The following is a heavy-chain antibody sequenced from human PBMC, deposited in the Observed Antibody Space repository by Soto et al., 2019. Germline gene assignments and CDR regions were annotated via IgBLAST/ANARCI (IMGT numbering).Heavy chain of an antibody. CDR2: IIQDGSEK. V-gene: IGHV3-7*01. CDR1: GFTFSRYW. Sequence: GGSLRLSCAASGFTFSRYWMSWVRQAPGKGLEWVANIIQDGSEKYYVDSVKGRFTISRDNARNSLYLQMNRLGAEDTAVYYCARLQEEVSEWRNWFDPWGQGTLVTVSS. J-gene: IGHJ5*02. CDR3: ARLQEEVSEWRNWFDP. D-gene: IGHD3-3*01.